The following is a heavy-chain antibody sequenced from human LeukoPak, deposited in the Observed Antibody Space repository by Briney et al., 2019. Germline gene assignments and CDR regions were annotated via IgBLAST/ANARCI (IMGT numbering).Heavy chain of an antibody. CDR3: SRGSGPFCPFGH. D-gene: IGHD1-26*01. Sequence: PSETLSLTCTVSGGSISSSSYYWGWIRQPPGKGLEWIGEISLAGRTRYNPSLKSRVNISIDESKNHLYLNLASVTAADTAVYYCSRGSGPFCPFGHWGQGTLVAVTS. CDR1: GGSISSSSYY. V-gene: IGHV4-39*07. J-gene: IGHJ4*02. CDR2: ISLAGRT.